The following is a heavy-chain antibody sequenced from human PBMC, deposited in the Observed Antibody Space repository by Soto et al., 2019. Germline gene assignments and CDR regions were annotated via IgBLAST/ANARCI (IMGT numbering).Heavy chain of an antibody. D-gene: IGHD2-15*01. CDR1: GFSRSTSGVG. CDR3: AHRRVVPAKGNNWFDT. CDR2: IYWDDDK. J-gene: IGHJ5*02. V-gene: IGHV2-5*02. Sequence: QITLKESGPTLVKPTQTLTLTCTFSGFSRSTSGVGVGWIRQPPVKALEWLGFIYWDDDKRYSPSLNRRLTIAKDTSKTQVVLTMTNMDPVDTATYYCAHRRVVPAKGNNWFDTWGQGTLVIVSS.